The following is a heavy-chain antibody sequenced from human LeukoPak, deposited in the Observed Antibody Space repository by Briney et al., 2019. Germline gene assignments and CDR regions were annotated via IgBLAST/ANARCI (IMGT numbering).Heavy chain of an antibody. CDR3: ARVFTSSWYDYYGMDV. Sequence: ASVKVSCKASGYTFTGYYMHWVRQAPGQGLEWMGWINPNSGGTNYAQKFQGRVTMTRDTSISTAYMELSSLRSEDTAVYYCARVFTSSWYDYYGMDVWGQGTTVTVSS. CDR2: INPNSGGT. CDR1: GYTFTGYY. J-gene: IGHJ6*02. D-gene: IGHD6-13*01. V-gene: IGHV1-2*02.